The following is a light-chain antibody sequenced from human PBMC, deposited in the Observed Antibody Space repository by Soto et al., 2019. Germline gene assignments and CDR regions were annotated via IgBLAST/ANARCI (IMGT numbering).Light chain of an antibody. CDR1: SSDVGSYKL. CDR3: CSYAGTSTHTV. V-gene: IGLV2-23*02. J-gene: IGLJ7*01. Sequence: QSALTRPASVSGSPGQSITISCTGTSSDVGSYKLVSWYQQHPGKAPKLMISEVSKRPSGISDRFSGSKSGSTASLTISGLQAEDEADYYCCSYAGTSTHTVFGGGTQLTVL. CDR2: EVS.